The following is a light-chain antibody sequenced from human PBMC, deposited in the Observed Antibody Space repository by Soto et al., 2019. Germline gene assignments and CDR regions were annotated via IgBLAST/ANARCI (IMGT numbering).Light chain of an antibody. CDR1: SSNIGGGYD. V-gene: IGLV1-40*01. CDR3: PSYDSSLRGVV. Sequence: QSVLTQPPSVSGAPGQRVTISCTGSSSNIGGGYDVHWYQHLPGAVPKLLIYGDTNRPSGVPDRFSASKSGTSASLAITGLQAEDEADYYCPSYDSSLRGVVFGGGTKLTVL. CDR2: GDT. J-gene: IGLJ3*02.